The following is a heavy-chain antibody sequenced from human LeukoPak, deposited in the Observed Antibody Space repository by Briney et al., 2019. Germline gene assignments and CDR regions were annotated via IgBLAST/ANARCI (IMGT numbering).Heavy chain of an antibody. D-gene: IGHD6-13*01. CDR1: GGSISRDY. V-gene: IGHV4-59*01. CDR3: ARDRPGGSSLDY. CDR2: IYYTGST. Sequence: SETPSLTCTVSGGSISRDYWSWLRQPPGKGLEWIGYIYYTGSTNYNPSLKSRVTISVDTSKNQFSLKLSSVTAADTAVYYCARDRPGGSSLDYWGQGTLVTVSS. J-gene: IGHJ4*02.